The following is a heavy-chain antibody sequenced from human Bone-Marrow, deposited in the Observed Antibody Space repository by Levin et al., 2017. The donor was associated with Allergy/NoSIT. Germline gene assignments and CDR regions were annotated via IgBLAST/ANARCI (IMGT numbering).Heavy chain of an antibody. CDR2: ISYDGSNK. Sequence: RAGGSLRLSCAASGFTFSSYGMHWVRQAPGKGLEWVAVISYDGSNKYYADSVKGRFTISRDNSKNTLYLQMNSLRAEDTAVYYCAIPTSCDGEIGYWGQGTLVTVSS. CDR3: AIPTSCDGEIGY. J-gene: IGHJ4*02. CDR1: GFTFSSYG. V-gene: IGHV3-30*03. D-gene: IGHD2-2*01.